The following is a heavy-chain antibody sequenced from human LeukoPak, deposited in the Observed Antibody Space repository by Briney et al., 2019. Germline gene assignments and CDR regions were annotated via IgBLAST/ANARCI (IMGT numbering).Heavy chain of an antibody. V-gene: IGHV4-4*02. CDR2: IYHSGST. J-gene: IGHJ6*02. CDR3: ARESNRPKQQLAARGYGMDV. D-gene: IGHD6-13*01. Sequence: PSETLSLTCAVSGGSISSSNWWSWVRQPPGKGLEWIGEIYHSGSTNYNPSLKSRVTISVEKSKNQFSLKLSSVTAADTAVYYCARESNRPKQQLAARGYGMDVWGQGTTVTVSS. CDR1: GGSISSSNW.